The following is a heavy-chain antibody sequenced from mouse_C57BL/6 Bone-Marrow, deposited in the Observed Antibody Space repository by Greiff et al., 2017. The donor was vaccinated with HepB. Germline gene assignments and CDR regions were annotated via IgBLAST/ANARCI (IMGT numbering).Heavy chain of an antibody. CDR2: IYPRSGNT. D-gene: IGHD2-3*01. V-gene: IGHV1-81*01. Sequence: QVQLQQSGAELARPGASVKLSCKASGYTFTSYGISWVKQRAGQGLEWIGEIYPRSGNTYYNEKFKGKATLTADKSSSTAYMELRSLTSEDSAVYFCARPFIDGYRGYWGQGTTLTVSS. CDR3: ARPFIDGYRGY. J-gene: IGHJ2*01. CDR1: GYTFTSYG.